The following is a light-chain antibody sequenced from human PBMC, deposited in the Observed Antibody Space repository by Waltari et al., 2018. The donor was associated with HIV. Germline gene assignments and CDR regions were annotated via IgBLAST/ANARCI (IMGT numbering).Light chain of an antibody. Sequence: SYDLXQPPSVSVSPGQTARXTCFGEALSKKYTFWQQTKAGKSPLXVRXXXXERASGIPERXXXXXXGXXVTLTIXDVEPDDEADYYCQSAGGGGTYRFGGGTKLTVL. J-gene: IGLJ2*01. CDR1: ALSKKY. V-gene: IGLV3-16*01. CDR3: QSAGGGGTYR. CDR2: XXX.